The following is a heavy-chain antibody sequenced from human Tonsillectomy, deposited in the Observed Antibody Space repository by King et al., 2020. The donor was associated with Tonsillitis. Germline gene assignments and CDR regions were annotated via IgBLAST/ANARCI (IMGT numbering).Heavy chain of an antibody. CDR3: ARDGPSNFDY. V-gene: IGHV4-34*01. Sequence: VQLQQWGAGLLKPSETLSLTCAVYGGSLSIYSWHWIRKPPGKGLEWIGEIDHSGTTDYNPSLKSRLTISKDTSYNQFSLKLRAVTAADTALYYCARDGPSNFDYWSQGTLVTVSS. J-gene: IGHJ4*02. CDR1: GGSLSIYS. D-gene: IGHD2-2*01. CDR2: IDHSGTT.